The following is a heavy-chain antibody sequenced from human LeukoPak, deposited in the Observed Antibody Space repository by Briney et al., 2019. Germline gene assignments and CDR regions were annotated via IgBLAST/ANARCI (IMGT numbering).Heavy chain of an antibody. Sequence: GGSLRLSCAASGFTFSSYSMNWVRQAPGKGLEWVSSISSSSSYIYYADSVKGRFTISRDNAKNSLYLQMNSLRAEDTAVYYCARDLRTQDAVDIWGQGTMVTVSS. CDR2: ISSSSSYI. CDR1: GFTFSSYS. V-gene: IGHV3-21*01. CDR3: ARDLRTQDAVDI. J-gene: IGHJ3*02. D-gene: IGHD1-7*01.